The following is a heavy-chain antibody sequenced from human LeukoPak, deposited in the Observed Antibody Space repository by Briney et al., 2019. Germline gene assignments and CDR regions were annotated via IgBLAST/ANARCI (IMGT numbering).Heavy chain of an antibody. CDR2: IYHSGST. CDR3: ARVEPDNYGSDY. CDR1: GYSISRGYY. J-gene: IGHJ4*02. D-gene: IGHD3-10*01. Sequence: SETLSLTCAVSGYSISRGYYLVWIRQPPGKGLEWIGSIYHSGSTFYNPSLTSRVTISVDTSKNQFSLKLTSAPAADTAAYYYARVEPDNYGSDYWGQGTLVTASS. V-gene: IGHV4-38-2*01.